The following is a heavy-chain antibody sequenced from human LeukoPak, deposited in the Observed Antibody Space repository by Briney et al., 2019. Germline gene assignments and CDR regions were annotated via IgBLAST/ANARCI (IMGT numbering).Heavy chain of an antibody. V-gene: IGHV3-64D*06. D-gene: IGHD3-22*01. J-gene: IGHJ3*02. Sequence: GGSLRLSCSASGFTFSSYAMHWVRQAPGKGLEYFSAVTNNGGATYYADSVKGRFTISRYNSKNTLFLQMTSLRTDDTAVYYCVKLRYYDNTGYYYVGAFDIWGQGTMVTVSS. CDR2: VTNNGGAT. CDR1: GFTFSSYA. CDR3: VKLRYYDNTGYYYVGAFDI.